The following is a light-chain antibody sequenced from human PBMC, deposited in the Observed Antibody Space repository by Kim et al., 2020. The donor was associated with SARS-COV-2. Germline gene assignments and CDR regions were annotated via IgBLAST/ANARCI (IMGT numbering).Light chain of an antibody. CDR1: QIVSSY. Sequence: SPGERAALSCRASQIVSSYLAWYQQKPGQAPRLLIYDSSNRATGIPARFSGSGSGTDFTLTISSLEPEDFAVYYCQQRSNWPPEYTFGQGTKLEI. V-gene: IGKV3-11*01. CDR2: DSS. CDR3: QQRSNWPPEYT. J-gene: IGKJ2*01.